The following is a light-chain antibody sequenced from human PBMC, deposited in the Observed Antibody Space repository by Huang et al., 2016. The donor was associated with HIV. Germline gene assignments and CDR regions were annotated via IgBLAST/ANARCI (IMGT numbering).Light chain of an antibody. CDR1: QGVNGR. CDR3: QQANSFPHT. J-gene: IGKJ5*01. Sequence: DIQMTQSPSSVSASVGDSVTFTCRASQGVNGRLDWYQQRPGKAPELLVYDTSRLQSGVPSRFSGSGWGTSFALTISSLQPEDFATYYCQQANSFPHTFGQGTRLDI. CDR2: DTS. V-gene: IGKV1-12*01.